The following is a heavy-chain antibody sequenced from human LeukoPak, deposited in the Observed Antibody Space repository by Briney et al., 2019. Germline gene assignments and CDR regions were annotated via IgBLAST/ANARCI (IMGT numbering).Heavy chain of an antibody. CDR1: GGSFSGYC. J-gene: IGHJ4*01. Sequence: SETLSLTCSVYGGSFSGYCWSWIRQPPGKGLEWIGEINHSGSTNYNPSLKTRVTISLDRSKDQFSLRLTSVTAADTAVYYCTRGKRETVFDSWGRGTLVTVSS. CDR3: TRGKRETVFDS. CDR2: INHSGST. V-gene: IGHV4-34*01.